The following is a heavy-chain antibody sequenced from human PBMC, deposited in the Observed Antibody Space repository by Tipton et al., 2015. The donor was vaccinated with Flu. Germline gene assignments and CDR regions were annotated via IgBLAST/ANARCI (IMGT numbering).Heavy chain of an antibody. J-gene: IGHJ4*02. D-gene: IGHD3-10*02. CDR3: ARGPRLSVLGMVGDFDY. CDR1: GGSISGHY. CDR2: LYHSGST. Sequence: TLSLTCSVSGGSISGHYWNWIRQPPGKGLEWIGSLYHSGSTYYNPSLKSRVTMSLDTSKNQFSLKLSSVIAADTAVYYCARGPRLSVLGMVGDFDYWGQGTLVTVSS. V-gene: IGHV4-38-2*02.